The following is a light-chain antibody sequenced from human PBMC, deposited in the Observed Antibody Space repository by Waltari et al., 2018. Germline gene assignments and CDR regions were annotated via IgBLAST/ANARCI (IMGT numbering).Light chain of an antibody. CDR2: GNRDGRH. V-gene: IGLV4-69*01. Sequence: QLVLTQSPSASASLGASVKLTCTLSSGHSSNIIAWLQQQPGAGPRYLMKGNRDGRHSKGDEIPARFSGSSSGAERYLPISSVQSDDEADYYCQTGGHGTWVFGGGTKLTVL. CDR3: QTGGHGTWV. J-gene: IGLJ3*02. CDR1: SGHSSNI.